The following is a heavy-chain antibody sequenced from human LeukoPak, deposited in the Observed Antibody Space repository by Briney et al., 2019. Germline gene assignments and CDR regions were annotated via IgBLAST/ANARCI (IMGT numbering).Heavy chain of an antibody. CDR3: ARPSTSGSGSYSFDY. Sequence: ETRSLTCTVSGGSISSSGYYWGRIRQSPGKGLEWFGSIYKSGSTYYNPSLKSRVIISVDTSKNKFSLKLTSVTAADTAVYYCARPSTSGSGSYSFDYWGQGTLVTVSS. D-gene: IGHD3-10*01. J-gene: IGHJ4*02. CDR1: GGSISSSGYY. CDR2: IYKSGST. V-gene: IGHV4-39*01.